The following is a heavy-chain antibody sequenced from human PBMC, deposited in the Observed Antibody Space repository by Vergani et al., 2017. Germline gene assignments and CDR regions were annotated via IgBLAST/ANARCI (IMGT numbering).Heavy chain of an antibody. CDR1: GFTFSSYW. Sequence: EVQLVESGGGLVQPGGSLRLSCAASGFTFSSYWMSWVRQAPGKGLEWVANIKQDGSEKYYVDSVKGRFTISRDNAKNSLYLQMNSLRAEDTAVYYCARDVLGGYGSGSYYKPYYYYGMDVWGQGTTVTVSS. J-gene: IGHJ6*02. CDR2: IKQDGSEK. V-gene: IGHV3-7*01. D-gene: IGHD3-10*01. CDR3: ARDVLGGYGSGSYYKPYYYYGMDV.